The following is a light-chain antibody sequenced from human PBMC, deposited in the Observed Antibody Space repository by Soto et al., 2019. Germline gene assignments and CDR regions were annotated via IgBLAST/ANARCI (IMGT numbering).Light chain of an antibody. V-gene: IGLV2-14*01. CDR3: SSYTGSSTPYV. CDR1: SSDVGGYNY. J-gene: IGLJ1*01. Sequence: QSVLTQPASVSGSPGQSITISCTGTSSDVGGYNYVSWYQQHPGEAPKLMIYEVSHRPSGVSNRFSGSKSGNTASLTISGLQAEDEADYYCSSYTGSSTPYVFGTGTKVTAL. CDR2: EVS.